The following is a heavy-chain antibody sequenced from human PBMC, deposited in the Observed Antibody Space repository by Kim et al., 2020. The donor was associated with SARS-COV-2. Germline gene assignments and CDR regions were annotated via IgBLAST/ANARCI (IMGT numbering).Heavy chain of an antibody. CDR3: ARDPAPYSSSWDSLEQWLR. CDR1: GFTFSSYS. Sequence: GGSLRLSCAASGFTFSSYSMNWVRQAPGKGLEWVSSISSSSSYIYYADSVKGRFTISRDNAKNSLYLQMNSLRAEDTAVYYCARDPAPYSSSWDSLEQWLRWGQGTLVTVSS. CDR2: ISSSSSYI. J-gene: IGHJ4*02. D-gene: IGHD6-13*01. V-gene: IGHV3-21*01.